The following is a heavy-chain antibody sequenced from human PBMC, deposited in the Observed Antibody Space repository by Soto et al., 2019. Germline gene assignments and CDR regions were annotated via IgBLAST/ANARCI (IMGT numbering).Heavy chain of an antibody. CDR2: IYYSGST. CDR1: GGSISSGDYY. CDR3: ARERNRAPRYNWFDP. V-gene: IGHV4-30-4*01. Sequence: SETLSLTCTVSGGSISSGDYYWSWIRQPPGKGLEWIGYIYYSGSTYYNPSLKSRVTISVDTSKNQFSLKLSSVTAADTAVYYCARERNRAPRYNWFDPWGQGTLVTVPQ. J-gene: IGHJ5*02. D-gene: IGHD1-26*01.